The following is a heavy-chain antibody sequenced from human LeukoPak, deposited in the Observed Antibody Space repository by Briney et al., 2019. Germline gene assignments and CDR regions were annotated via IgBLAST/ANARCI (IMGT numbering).Heavy chain of an antibody. CDR3: ARLIVVIPKKNDYHYYYGMDV. D-gene: IGHD2-2*01. CDR1: GGSTSSGSHS. J-gene: IGHJ6*04. V-gene: IGHV4-30-2*01. CDR2: IYHNGST. Sequence: SSETLSLTCAVSGGSTSSGSHSWSWIRQPPGKGLECIGFIYHNGSTYHNPSLKSRVTISVDRSKNQSSLRLSSVTAADTAVYYCARLIVVIPKKNDYHYYYGMDVWGKGTTVTVSS.